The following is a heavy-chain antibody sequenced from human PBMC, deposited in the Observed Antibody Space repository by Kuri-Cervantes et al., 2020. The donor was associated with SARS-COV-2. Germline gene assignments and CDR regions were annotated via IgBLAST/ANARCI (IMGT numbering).Heavy chain of an antibody. CDR2: TYHSGSN. D-gene: IGHD5-24*01. V-gene: IGHV4-38-2*02. Sequence: GSLRLSCTASGSSISSGYYWGWIRQPPGKRLEWIGRTYHSGSNYYNRSLKSRSTISVDTSKNQFSLKLSSVTAADTAVYYCARVERRWLQFPEYYFDYWGQGTLVTVSS. CDR1: GSSISSGYY. CDR3: ARVERRWLQFPEYYFDY. J-gene: IGHJ4*02.